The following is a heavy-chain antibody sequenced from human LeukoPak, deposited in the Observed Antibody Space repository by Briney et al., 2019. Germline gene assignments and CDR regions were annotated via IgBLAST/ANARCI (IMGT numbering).Heavy chain of an antibody. D-gene: IGHD3-10*01. Sequence: GRSLRLSCAASGFPFTSYAMHWVRPAPGKGLVWVAVISYDGGNRYYADSVKGRFTISRDNSKNTLYLQMNSLRAEDTALYYCATAYGSGSYYFPFDYWGQGTLVTVSS. CDR1: GFPFTSYA. V-gene: IGHV3-30-3*01. CDR2: ISYDGGNR. J-gene: IGHJ4*02. CDR3: ATAYGSGSYYFPFDY.